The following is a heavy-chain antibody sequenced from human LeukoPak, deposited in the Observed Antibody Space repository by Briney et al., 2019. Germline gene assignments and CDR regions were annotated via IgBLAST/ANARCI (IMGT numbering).Heavy chain of an antibody. J-gene: IGHJ4*02. CDR2: IWYDGSNK. Sequence: GGSLRLSCAASGFTFSSYGMHWVRQAPGKGLEWVAVIWYDGSNKYYADSVKGRFTISRDNSKNTLYLQMNSLRAEDTAVYYCAKGGRLGCFFSPFDYGGRGTLVPVSS. D-gene: IGHD3-16*01. CDR3: AKGGRLGCFFSPFDY. V-gene: IGHV3-30*02. CDR1: GFTFSSYG.